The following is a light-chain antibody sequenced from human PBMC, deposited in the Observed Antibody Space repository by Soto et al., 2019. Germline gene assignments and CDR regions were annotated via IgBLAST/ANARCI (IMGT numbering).Light chain of an antibody. CDR3: AAWDAGLNGYV. J-gene: IGLJ1*01. CDR2: SNN. CDR1: SSNIGSNT. Sequence: QSALTQPPSASGTPGQRVTISCSGSSSNIGSNTVNWYQQLPGTAPKLLIYSNNQRPSGVPDRFSGSKSGTSASLAISGLQSEDEADYYCAAWDAGLNGYVFGPGTKVTVL. V-gene: IGLV1-44*01.